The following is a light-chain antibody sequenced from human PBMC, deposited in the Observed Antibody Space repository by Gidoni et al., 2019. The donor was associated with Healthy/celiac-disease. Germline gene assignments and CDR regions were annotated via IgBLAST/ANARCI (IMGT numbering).Light chain of an antibody. CDR3: QTWDSSTYVI. V-gene: IGLV3-1*01. J-gene: IGLJ2*01. CDR2: QDS. CDR1: KLGDKY. Sequence: SYELTQPPSVSVSPGQTASITCSGAKLGDKYACWYQQKPGQSPVLVSYQDSKRPSGIPERVSGSNSVNTAALTISGSQAMDKSDYYCQTWDSSTYVIFGGGTKLTVL.